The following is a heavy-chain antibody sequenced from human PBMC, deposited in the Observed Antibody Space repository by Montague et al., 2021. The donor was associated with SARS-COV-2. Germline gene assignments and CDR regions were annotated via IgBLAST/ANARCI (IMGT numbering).Heavy chain of an antibody. Sequence: TLSLTCTVSGGSISSGGYYWSWIRQHPGKGLEWIGYIYYSGSTYYNPSLKSRVTISVDTSKNQFSLKLSSVTAADTAVYYCARAASDIVLMVYAIRAFDIWGQGRMVAVSS. V-gene: IGHV4-31*03. CDR1: GGSISSGGYY. D-gene: IGHD2-8*01. CDR2: IYYSGST. CDR3: ARAASDIVLMVYAIRAFDI. J-gene: IGHJ3*02.